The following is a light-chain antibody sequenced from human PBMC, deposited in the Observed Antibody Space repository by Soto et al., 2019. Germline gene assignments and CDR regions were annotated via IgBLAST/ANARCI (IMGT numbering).Light chain of an antibody. CDR1: QSVSSN. V-gene: IGKV3-15*01. Sequence: EIVMTQSPATLSVSPGERATLSCRASQSVSSNLAWYQQKPGQAPRLLIYGASTRATAIPARFSGSWSGTEFTLTISSLQSEDFAVYYCQHYNNWPRTFGQGTKVEIK. J-gene: IGKJ1*01. CDR3: QHYNNWPRT. CDR2: GAS.